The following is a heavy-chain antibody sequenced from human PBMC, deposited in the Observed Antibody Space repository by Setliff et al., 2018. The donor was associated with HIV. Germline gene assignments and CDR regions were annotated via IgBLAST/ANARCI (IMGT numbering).Heavy chain of an antibody. CDR2: IDDSGRT. Sequence: SETLSLTCTLSDGSYSGTNHYWGWIRQPPGKGLEWIGSIDDSGRTYYSPSLKSRVTSSVDPSKIQFSLKLNSVAAADTAVYYCVRQALYYASGTYSHFYMDVRGTGSAVTVSS. V-gene: IGHV4-39*01. CDR1: DGSYSGTNHY. CDR3: VRQALYYASGTYSHFYMDV. J-gene: IGHJ6*03. D-gene: IGHD3-10*01.